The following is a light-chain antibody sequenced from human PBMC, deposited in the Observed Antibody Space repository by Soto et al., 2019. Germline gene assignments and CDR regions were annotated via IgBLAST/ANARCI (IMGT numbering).Light chain of an antibody. CDR1: SGSVSTSYY. Sequence: QTVVTQEPSFSVSRGGTATLTCGLSSGSVSTSYYPSWYQQTPGQSPRTLIYSTNTRSSGVPDRFSGSILGNKAALTITGAQADDESDYYCVLYMGSGIGVFGGGTKLTVL. V-gene: IGLV8-61*01. CDR2: STN. CDR3: VLYMGSGIGV. J-gene: IGLJ2*01.